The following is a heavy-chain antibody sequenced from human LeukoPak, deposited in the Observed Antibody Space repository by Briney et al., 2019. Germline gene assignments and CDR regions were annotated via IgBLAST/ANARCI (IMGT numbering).Heavy chain of an antibody. Sequence: SETLSLTCTVSGGTISSYYWSWIRQPPGKGLEWIGYIYYSGSTNYNPSLKSRVTISVDTSKNQFSLKLSSVTAADTAVYYCAREWVLSGTYNWFDPWGQGTLVTVSS. CDR3: AREWVLSGTYNWFDP. CDR2: IYYSGST. D-gene: IGHD3-10*01. V-gene: IGHV4-59*01. J-gene: IGHJ5*02. CDR1: GGTISSYY.